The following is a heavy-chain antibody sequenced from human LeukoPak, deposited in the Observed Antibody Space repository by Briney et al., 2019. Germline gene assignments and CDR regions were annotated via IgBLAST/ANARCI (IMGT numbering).Heavy chain of an antibody. CDR2: INAGNGNT. CDR3: ARVEYSSSSSGYYFDY. CDR1: GYTFTSYA. V-gene: IGHV1-3*01. J-gene: IGHJ4*02. Sequence: GASVKVSCKASGYTFTSYAMHWVRQAPGQRLEWMGWINAGNGNTKYSQKFQGRVTITRDTSASTAYMELSSLRSEDTAVYYCARVEYSSSSSGYYFDYWGQGTLVTVSS. D-gene: IGHD6-6*01.